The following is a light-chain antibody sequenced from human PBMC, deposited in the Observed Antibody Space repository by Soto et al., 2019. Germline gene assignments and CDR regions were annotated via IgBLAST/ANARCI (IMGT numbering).Light chain of an antibody. V-gene: IGKV3-15*01. CDR1: QSVRSA. Sequence: EIVMTQSPATLSVSPGERATLSCRASQSVRSAVAWYQQKPGQGPRLLIVGASTRATGVPARFSGGGSGTEFTLTISSLESEDFAVYYCQQYKDWLPLTFGGGTTVEIK. CDR2: GAS. J-gene: IGKJ4*01. CDR3: QQYKDWLPLT.